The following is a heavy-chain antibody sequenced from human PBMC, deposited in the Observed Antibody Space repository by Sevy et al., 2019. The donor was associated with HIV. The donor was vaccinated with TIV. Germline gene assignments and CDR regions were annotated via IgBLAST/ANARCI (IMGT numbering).Heavy chain of an antibody. V-gene: IGHV1-18*01. Sequence: ASVKVSCKASGYTFTSYGISWVRQAPGQGLEWMGWISAYNGNTNYAQKLQGRVTMTTDTSTSTAYMELRSLGSDDTAGYYCSREDSGYSYGYGSYYGMDVWGQGTTVTVSS. CDR1: GYTFTSYG. CDR3: SREDSGYSYGYGSYYGMDV. CDR2: ISAYNGNT. J-gene: IGHJ6*02. D-gene: IGHD5-18*01.